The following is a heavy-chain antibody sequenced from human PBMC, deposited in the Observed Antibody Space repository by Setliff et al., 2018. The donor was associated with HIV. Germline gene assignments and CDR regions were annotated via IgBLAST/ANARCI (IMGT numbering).Heavy chain of an antibody. CDR1: GYTFTGYY. Sequence: ASVKVSCKASGYTFTGYYMHWVRQAPGQGLEWMGRINPNSGGTNYPQKFQGRVTMTRDTSISTVYMELRNLRSDDTAVYYCARHPMSPFLEWSYDSWGQGTLVTVSS. CDR2: INPNSGGT. J-gene: IGHJ4*02. V-gene: IGHV1-2*06. D-gene: IGHD3-3*02. CDR3: ARHPMSPFLEWSYDS.